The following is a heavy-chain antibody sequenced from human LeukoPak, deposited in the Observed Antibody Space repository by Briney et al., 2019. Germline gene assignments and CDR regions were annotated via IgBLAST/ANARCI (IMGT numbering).Heavy chain of an antibody. CDR3: ARDRAAAGNGAFDI. CDR2: LSYDGSNK. D-gene: IGHD6-13*01. Sequence: GGSLRLSCAASGFTFSSYAMHWVRQAPGKGLEWVAVLSYDGSNKYYADSVKGRFTISRDNSKNTLYLQMNNLRTDDTGVYYCARDRAAAGNGAFDIWGQGTMVTVSA. V-gene: IGHV3-30-3*01. J-gene: IGHJ3*02. CDR1: GFTFSSYA.